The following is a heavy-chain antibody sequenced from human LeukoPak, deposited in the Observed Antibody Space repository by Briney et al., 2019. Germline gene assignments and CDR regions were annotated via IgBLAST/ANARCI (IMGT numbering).Heavy chain of an antibody. CDR2: MNGDGSVK. Sequence: GGSLRLSCAASGFILSKSWMSWVRQAPGKGLEWVANMNGDGSVKVYVDSVKGRFTTSRDNARQSLYLQMSGLRAEDTAVYYCATYTHWVAGDVWGQGTTVTVSS. J-gene: IGHJ6*02. CDR3: ATYTHWVAGDV. D-gene: IGHD3-16*01. V-gene: IGHV3-7*01. CDR1: GFILSKSW.